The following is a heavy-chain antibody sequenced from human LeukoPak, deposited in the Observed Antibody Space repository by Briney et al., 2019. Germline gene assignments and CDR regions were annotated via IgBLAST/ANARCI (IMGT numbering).Heavy chain of an antibody. J-gene: IGHJ3*02. D-gene: IGHD5-24*01. CDR3: AKPGMAYAFDM. CDR2: ISSSSSTI. V-gene: IGHV3-48*04. CDR1: GFTLSSYS. Sequence: QTGGSLRLSCAASGFTLSSYSMNWVRQAPGKGLEWVSYISSSSSTIYYADSVKGRFTISRDNAKNSLYLQMNSLKPEDTAVYYCAKPGMAYAFDMWGQGTMVTVSS.